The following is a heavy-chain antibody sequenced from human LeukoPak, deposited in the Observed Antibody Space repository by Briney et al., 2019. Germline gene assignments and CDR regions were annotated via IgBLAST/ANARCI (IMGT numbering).Heavy chain of an antibody. Sequence: PSETLSLTCTVSGGSISSSSYYWGWIRQPPGKGLEWIGSIYYSGSTNYNPSLKSRVTISVDTSKNHFSLKLSSGTAADTAVYYCARADIAVAGKGIDYWGQGTLVTVSS. D-gene: IGHD6-19*01. V-gene: IGHV4-39*07. CDR2: IYYSGST. J-gene: IGHJ4*02. CDR1: GGSISSSSYY. CDR3: ARADIAVAGKGIDY.